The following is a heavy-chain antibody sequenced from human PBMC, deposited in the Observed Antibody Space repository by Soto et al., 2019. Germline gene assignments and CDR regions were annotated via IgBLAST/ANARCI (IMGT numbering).Heavy chain of an antibody. V-gene: IGHV3-66*01. CDR3: ARVGNYYYYYGMDV. J-gene: IGHJ6*02. Sequence: GGSLRLSCAASGFTVSINYMSWVRRAPGKGLEWVSVIYSGGSTYYADSVKGRFTISRDNSKNTLYLQMNSLRAEDTAVYYCARVGNYYYYYGMDVWGQGTTVTVSS. D-gene: IGHD1-26*01. CDR2: IYSGGST. CDR1: GFTVSINY.